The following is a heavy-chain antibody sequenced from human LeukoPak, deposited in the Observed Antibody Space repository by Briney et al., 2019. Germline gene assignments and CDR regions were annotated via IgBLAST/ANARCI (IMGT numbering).Heavy chain of an antibody. D-gene: IGHD3-3*01. CDR2: ISGSGGST. CDR1: GFISSSYA. CDR3: AKVLLEWLPTYYYYGMEV. J-gene: IGHJ6*02. Sequence: GGSLRLSCAASGFISSSYAMSWVRHAPGKGLEWVSAISGSGGSTYYADSVKGRFTISRDNSKNTLYLQMNSLRAEDTAVYYRAKVLLEWLPTYYYYGMEVWGQGTTVTVSS. V-gene: IGHV3-23*01.